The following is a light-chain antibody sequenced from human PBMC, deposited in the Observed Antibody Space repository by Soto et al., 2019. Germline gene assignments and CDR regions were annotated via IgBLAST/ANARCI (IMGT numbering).Light chain of an antibody. CDR2: AAS. CDR1: QGISSY. CDR3: QQYGSSRWT. J-gene: IGKJ1*01. Sequence: EVVLTQSPDTLSLPPGERATLSCRASQGISSYLAWYQQKPGQAPRLLIYAASSRAAGIPDRFSGGGSGTDFTLTISRLEPEDSAVYFCQQYGSSRWTFGQGTKVDIK. V-gene: IGKV3-20*01.